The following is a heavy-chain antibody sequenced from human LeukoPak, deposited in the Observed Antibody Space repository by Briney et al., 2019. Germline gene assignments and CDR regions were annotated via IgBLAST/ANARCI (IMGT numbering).Heavy chain of an antibody. CDR3: AGRDIVVVPAAPFDY. CDR1: GGSFSGYY. J-gene: IGHJ4*02. D-gene: IGHD2-2*01. V-gene: IGHV4-34*01. CDR2: INHSGST. Sequence: SETLSLTCAVYGGSFSGYYWSWIRQPPGKGLEWIGEINHSGSTNYNPSLKSRVTISVDTSKNQFSLKLSSVTAADTAVYYCAGRDIVVVPAAPFDYWGQGTLVTVSS.